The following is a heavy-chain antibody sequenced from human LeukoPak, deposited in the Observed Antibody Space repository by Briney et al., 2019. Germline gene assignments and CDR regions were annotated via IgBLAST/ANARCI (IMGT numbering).Heavy chain of an antibody. CDR2: ISGSGDNT. V-gene: IGHV3-23*01. CDR3: VRDARYCPDV. D-gene: IGHD2-8*02. J-gene: IGHJ6*02. CDR1: GFTFSSYA. Sequence: RPGGSLRLSCAASGFTFSSYAMSWVRQAPGKGLEWVSVISGSGDNTYYADSVKGRLTISRDNTKNTLYLQMNSLRAEDTAIYYCVRDARYCPDVWGQGTTVTVSS.